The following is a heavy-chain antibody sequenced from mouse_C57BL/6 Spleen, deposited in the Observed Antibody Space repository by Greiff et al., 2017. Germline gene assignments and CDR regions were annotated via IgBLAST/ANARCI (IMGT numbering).Heavy chain of an antibody. CDR1: GYTFTSYD. V-gene: IGHV1-85*01. D-gene: IGHD2-5*01. CDR2: IYPSDGCT. Sequence: VQLQESGPELVKPGASVKLSCKASGYTFTSYDITWVKQRPGQGLAWIGWIYPSDGCTTYNEKLKGKATLAVDTSSSTAYMERHSLTSEDSAVYVCAREDYSNYRFAYWGQGTLVTVSA. J-gene: IGHJ3*01. CDR3: AREDYSNYRFAY.